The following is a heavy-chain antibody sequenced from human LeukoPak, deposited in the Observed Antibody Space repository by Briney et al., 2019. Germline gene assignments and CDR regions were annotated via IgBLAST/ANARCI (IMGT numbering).Heavy chain of an antibody. CDR2: IIPIFGTA. CDR1: GGTFSSYA. D-gene: IGHD1-14*01. J-gene: IGHJ4*02. CDR3: ARVQGGGFRTADY. Sequence: ASVKVSCKASGGTFSSYAISWVRQAPGQGLEWMGGIIPIFGTANYAQKFQGRVTITADESTSTAYMELNSLRTEDTAVYFCARVQGGGFRTADYWGQGTLVTVSS. V-gene: IGHV1-69*13.